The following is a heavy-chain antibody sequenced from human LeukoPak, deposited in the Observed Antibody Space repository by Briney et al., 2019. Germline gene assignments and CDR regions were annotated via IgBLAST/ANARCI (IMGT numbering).Heavy chain of an antibody. Sequence: GRSLRLSCAASGFTFSSYGMHWVRQAPGKGLEWVAVISYDGSNKYYADSVKGRFTISRDNSKNTLYLQMNSLRAEDTAVYYCARDDDYGDSFDYWGQGTLVTVSS. D-gene: IGHD4-17*01. CDR1: GFTFSSYG. V-gene: IGHV3-30*03. CDR3: ARDDDYGDSFDY. J-gene: IGHJ4*02. CDR2: ISYDGSNK.